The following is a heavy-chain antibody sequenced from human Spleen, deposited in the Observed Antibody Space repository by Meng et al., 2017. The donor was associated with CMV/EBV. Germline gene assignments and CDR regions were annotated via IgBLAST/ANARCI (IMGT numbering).Heavy chain of an antibody. J-gene: IGHJ4*02. D-gene: IGHD3-22*01. CDR2: INWNGGTS. V-gene: IGHV3-20*04. Sequence: GGSLRLSCAASGFTFSDYWMTWVRQVPGKGLEWISGINWNGGTSGYVDSVRGRFTVSRDNAKNSLYLQMNSLRAEDTALYYCARSSVYYYEGSGYYYFDYWGQGALVTVSS. CDR3: ARSSVYYYEGSGYYYFDY. CDR1: GFTFSDYW.